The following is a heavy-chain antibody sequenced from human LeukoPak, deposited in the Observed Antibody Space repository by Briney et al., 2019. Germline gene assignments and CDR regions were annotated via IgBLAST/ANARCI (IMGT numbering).Heavy chain of an antibody. Sequence: SETLSLTCAVYGGSFSGYYWSWIRQPPGKGLEWIGEINHSGSTNYNPSLKSQVTISVDTSKNQFSLKLNSVTAADTAVYYCARGGYYGSGNNFRFDPWGQGTLVTVSS. CDR3: ARGGYYGSGNNFRFDP. J-gene: IGHJ5*02. V-gene: IGHV4-34*01. D-gene: IGHD3-10*01. CDR2: INHSGST. CDR1: GGSFSGYY.